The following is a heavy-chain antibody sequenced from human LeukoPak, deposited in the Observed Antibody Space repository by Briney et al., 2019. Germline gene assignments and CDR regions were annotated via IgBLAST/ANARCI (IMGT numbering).Heavy chain of an antibody. CDR2: IYYSGST. D-gene: IGHD1-26*01. CDR1: GGSISSISYY. CDR3: ASNPEWEWEGFDY. J-gene: IGHJ4*02. Sequence: PSETLSLTRTVSGGSISSISYYWGWIRQPPGKGLEWIGSIYYSGSTYYNPSLKSRVTISVDTSKNQFSLKLSSVTAADTAVYYCASNPEWEWEGFDYWGQGTLVTVSS. V-gene: IGHV4-39*07.